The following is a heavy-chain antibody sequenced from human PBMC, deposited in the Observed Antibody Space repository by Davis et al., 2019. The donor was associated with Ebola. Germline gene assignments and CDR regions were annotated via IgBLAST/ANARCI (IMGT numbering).Heavy chain of an antibody. CDR2: IKQDGREK. Sequence: GESLKIPCSASGFTFSSYGMHWVRQAPGKGLEWVANIKQDGREKYYVDSVKGRFTISRDNAKNSLYLQMNSLRAEDTAVYYCARGRGDYWGQGTLVTVSS. J-gene: IGHJ4*02. CDR3: ARGRGDY. D-gene: IGHD3-10*01. V-gene: IGHV3-7*01. CDR1: GFTFSSYG.